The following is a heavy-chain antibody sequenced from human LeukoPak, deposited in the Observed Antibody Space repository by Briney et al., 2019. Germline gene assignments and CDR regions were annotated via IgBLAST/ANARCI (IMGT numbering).Heavy chain of an antibody. CDR2: ISWDGGST. CDR1: GFTFDDYT. J-gene: IGHJ4*02. D-gene: IGHD1-1*01. V-gene: IGHV3-43*01. Sequence: GGSLRLSCAASGFTFDDYTMHWVRQAPGKGLEWVSLISWDGGSTYYADSVKGRFTISRDNSKNSLYLQMNSLRTEDTALYYCATTETTSGYWGQGTLVTVSS. CDR3: ATTETTSGY.